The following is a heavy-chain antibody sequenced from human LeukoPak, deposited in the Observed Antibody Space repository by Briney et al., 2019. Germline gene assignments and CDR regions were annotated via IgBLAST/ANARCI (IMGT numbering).Heavy chain of an antibody. J-gene: IGHJ4*02. CDR2: IYHSGTT. V-gene: IGHV4-59*12. D-gene: IGHD6-19*01. CDR3: ARDSSRSAARADY. CDR1: GGSISSYY. Sequence: SETLSLTCTVSGGSISSYYWSWIRQPPGEGLEWIGYIYHSGTTYYNPSLKSRVTISVDKSKNDFSLRLTSVTAADTAVYYCARDSSRSAARADYWGQGTLVTVSS.